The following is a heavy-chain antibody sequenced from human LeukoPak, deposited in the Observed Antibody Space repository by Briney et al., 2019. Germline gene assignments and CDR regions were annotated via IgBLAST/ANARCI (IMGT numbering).Heavy chain of an antibody. Sequence: GGSLRLSCAASGFTFRNYWMHWVRQAPGKGLVWVSRINIDGSTRYADSVEGRFTISRDNAKNTLYLQMNSLRAEDTAVYYCARAGGSGWFDPWGQGTLVTVPS. J-gene: IGHJ5*02. CDR3: ARAGGSGWFDP. V-gene: IGHV3-74*01. D-gene: IGHD3-10*01. CDR1: GFTFRNYW. CDR2: INIDGST.